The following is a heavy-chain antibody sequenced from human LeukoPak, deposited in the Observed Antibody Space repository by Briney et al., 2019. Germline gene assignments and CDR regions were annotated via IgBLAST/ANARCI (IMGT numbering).Heavy chain of an antibody. Sequence: GGSLRLSCAASGFTFSSYSMNWVRQAPGKGLVWVSRINSDGSSTSYADSVKGRFTISRDNAKNTLYLQMNRLRAEDTAVYYCARDYYYYGMDVWGQGTTVTVSS. J-gene: IGHJ6*02. V-gene: IGHV3-74*01. CDR2: INSDGSST. CDR1: GFTFSSYS. CDR3: ARDYYYYGMDV.